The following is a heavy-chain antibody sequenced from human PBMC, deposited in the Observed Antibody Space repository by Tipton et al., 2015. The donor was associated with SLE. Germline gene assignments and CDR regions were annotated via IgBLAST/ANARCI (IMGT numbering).Heavy chain of an antibody. CDR2: INHSGRT. CDR1: GGSFSGYY. Sequence: TLSLTCAVYGGSFSGYYWSWIRQPPGKGLEWIGEINHSGRTNYNPSLKSRVTISVDTSKNQFSLKLSSVTAADTAVYYCAREETSHFGYYYYGMDVWGQGTTVTVSS. D-gene: IGHD3-10*01. CDR3: AREETSHFGYYYYGMDV. J-gene: IGHJ6*02. V-gene: IGHV4-34*01.